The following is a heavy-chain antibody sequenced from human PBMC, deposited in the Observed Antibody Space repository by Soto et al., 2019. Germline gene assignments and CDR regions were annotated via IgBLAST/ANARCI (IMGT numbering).Heavy chain of an antibody. CDR2: ISYDGSNK. CDR3: AKGIAVAGNKERYYYYGMDV. V-gene: IGHV3-30*18. CDR1: GFTFSSYG. J-gene: IGHJ6*02. Sequence: QVQLVESGGGVVQPGRSLRLSCAASGFTFSSYGMHCVRQAPGKGLEWVAVISYDGSNKYYADSVKGRFTISRDNSKNTLYLQMNSLRAEDTAVYYCAKGIAVAGNKERYYYYGMDVWGQGTTVTVSS. D-gene: IGHD6-19*01.